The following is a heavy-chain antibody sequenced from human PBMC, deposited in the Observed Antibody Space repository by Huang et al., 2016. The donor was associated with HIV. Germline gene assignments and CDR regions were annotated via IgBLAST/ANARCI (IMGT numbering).Heavy chain of an antibody. CDR3: ARVESRRYYDSSGYYY. Sequence: QVQLVQSGAEVKKPGSSVKVSCKASGGTFSSYAISWVRQAPGQGLEWRGGIIPTFGPANYAQKFQGRVTITADESTSTAYMELSSLRSEDTAVYYCARVESRRYYDSSGYYYWGQGTLVTVSS. V-gene: IGHV1-69*01. J-gene: IGHJ4*02. CDR1: GGTFSSYA. D-gene: IGHD3-22*01. CDR2: IIPTFGPA.